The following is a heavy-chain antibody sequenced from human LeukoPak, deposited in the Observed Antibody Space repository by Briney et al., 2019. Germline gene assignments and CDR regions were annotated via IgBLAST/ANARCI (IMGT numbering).Heavy chain of an antibody. J-gene: IGHJ4*02. CDR1: GYSFTSYY. D-gene: IGHD3-16*01. V-gene: IGHV1-46*01. CDR3: ARDHGRPADYVWGSYFDY. Sequence: ASVKVSCKASGYSFTSYYIHWVRQAPGQRLEWMGMINPNYGGTAYAQMFKGGVTLTRDTSTSIVYMELSSLKSEDTAVYFCARDHGRPADYVWGSYFDYWGQGALVTVSS. CDR2: INPNYGGT.